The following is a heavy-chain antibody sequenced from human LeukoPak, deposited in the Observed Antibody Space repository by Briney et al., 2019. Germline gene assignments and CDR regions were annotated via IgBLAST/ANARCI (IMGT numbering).Heavy chain of an antibody. CDR1: GGSVSSGSYY. D-gene: IGHD6-13*01. Sequence: SGTLSLTCTVSGGSVSSGSYYWSWIRQPPGKGLEWIGYIYYSGSTNYNPSLKSRVTISVDTSKNQFSLKLSSVTAADTAVYYCARAYSSSWYPFDYWGQGTLVTVSS. J-gene: IGHJ4*02. CDR2: IYYSGST. V-gene: IGHV4-61*01. CDR3: ARAYSSSWYPFDY.